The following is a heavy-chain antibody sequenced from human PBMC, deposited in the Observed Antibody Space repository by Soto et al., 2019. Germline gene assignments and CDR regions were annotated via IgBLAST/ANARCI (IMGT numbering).Heavy chain of an antibody. V-gene: IGHV4-59*08. Sequence: PSETLXLTFTVSGGSITSYYWSWIRQPPGKGLEWIGYIYFSGSANYNPSLKSRVTISVDTSKNQFSLKLSSVTAADTAVHYCARRYSGYGDYWGQGTLVTV. CDR1: GGSITSYY. J-gene: IGHJ4*02. CDR3: ARRYSGYGDY. D-gene: IGHD5-12*01. CDR2: IYFSGSA.